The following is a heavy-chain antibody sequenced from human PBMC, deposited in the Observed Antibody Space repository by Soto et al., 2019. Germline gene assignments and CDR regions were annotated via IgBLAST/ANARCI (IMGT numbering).Heavy chain of an antibody. D-gene: IGHD1-1*01. Sequence: SRVTISVDTSKRQFSLRLSSVTAADTAVYYCARTVARNDLIDALDLWGQGTVVTVSS. J-gene: IGHJ3*01. V-gene: IGHV4-34*01. CDR3: ARTVARNDLIDALDL.